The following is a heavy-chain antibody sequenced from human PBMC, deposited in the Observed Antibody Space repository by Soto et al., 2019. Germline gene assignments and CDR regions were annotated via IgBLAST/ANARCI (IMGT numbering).Heavy chain of an antibody. CDR2: VYYSGSTKYSGSA. V-gene: IGHV4-59*08. CDR1: GGSISRFY. J-gene: IGHJ4*02. Sequence: QVQLQESGPGLVKPSETLSLTCTVSGGSISRFYWNWIRQPPGKGLDWIGYVYYSGSTKYSGSANYNPSIKIRVTISVDTAKNQYTLRLSSVTAADTAVYYCARQEHGYPFDYWCQGNLVTVSS. CDR3: ARQEHGYPFDY. D-gene: IGHD3-22*01.